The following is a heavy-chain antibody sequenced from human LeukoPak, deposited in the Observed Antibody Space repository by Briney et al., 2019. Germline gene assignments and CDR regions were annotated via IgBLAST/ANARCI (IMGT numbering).Heavy chain of an antibody. V-gene: IGHV3-23*01. D-gene: IGHD3-10*01. CDR2: ISGSGGST. CDR1: GFTFSSYA. Sequence: GGSLRLSCAASGFTFSSYATSWVRQAPGKGLEWVSAISGSGGSTYYADSVKGRFTISRDNSKNTLYLQMNSLRAEDTAVYYCAKGNYGSGYYGMDVWGQGTTVTVSS. CDR3: AKGNYGSGYYGMDV. J-gene: IGHJ6*02.